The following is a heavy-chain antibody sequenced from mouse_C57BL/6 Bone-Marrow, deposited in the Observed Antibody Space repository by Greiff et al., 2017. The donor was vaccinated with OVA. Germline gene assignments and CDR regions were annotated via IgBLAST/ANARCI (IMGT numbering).Heavy chain of an antibody. J-gene: IGHJ1*03. CDR3: AKQASYYYGSSSYWYFDV. V-gene: IGHV2-9*01. CDR1: GFSLTSYG. CDR2: IWGGGST. D-gene: IGHD1-1*01. Sequence: VQLVESGPGLVAPSQSLSITCTVSGFSLTSYGVDWVRQPPGKGLEWLGVIWGGGSTNYNSALMSRLSISKDNSKSQVFLKMNSLQTDDTAMYYCAKQASYYYGSSSYWYFDVWGTGTTVTVSS.